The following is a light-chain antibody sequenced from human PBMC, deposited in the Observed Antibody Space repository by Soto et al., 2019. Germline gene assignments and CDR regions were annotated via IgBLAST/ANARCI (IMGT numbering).Light chain of an antibody. CDR1: SVDINY. CDR3: SSYAGRDIWV. J-gene: IGLJ3*02. CDR2: EVT. V-gene: IGLV2-8*01. Sequence: QSALTQPPSASGSRGQSVTISCTGSSVDINYVSWFQQHPGKAPKLIICEVTKRHSGVPDRFSGSKSGNTASLTVSVLQDDDEADYYCSSYAGRDIWVFGGGTKLTVL.